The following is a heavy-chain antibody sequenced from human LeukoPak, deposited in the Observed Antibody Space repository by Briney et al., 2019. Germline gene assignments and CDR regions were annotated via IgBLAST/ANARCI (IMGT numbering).Heavy chain of an antibody. V-gene: IGHV3-64*01. CDR2: ISSNGGST. D-gene: IGHD3-10*01. J-gene: IGHJ3*02. Sequence: PGGSLRLSCAASGFTFSSYAMHWVRQAPGKGLEYVSAISSNGGSTYYANSVKGRFTISRDNSKNTLYLQMGSLRAEDMAVYYCARERAYYGSGSYYNADAFDIWGQGTMVTVSS. CDR3: ARERAYYGSGSYYNADAFDI. CDR1: GFTFSSYA.